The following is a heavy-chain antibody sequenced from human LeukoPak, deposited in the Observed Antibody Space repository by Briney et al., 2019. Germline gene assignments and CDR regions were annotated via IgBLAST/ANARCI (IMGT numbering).Heavy chain of an antibody. D-gene: IGHD3-9*01. J-gene: IGHJ4*02. V-gene: IGHV3-7*04. CDR2: IKQDGSEE. Sequence: GGSLRLSCAASGFTFSDYYMSWIRQAPGKGLEGVANIKQDGSEEYYVDSVKGRFTISRDNAKNSLYLQMNSLRAEDTAVYYCARVTLRYFPLSDYWGQGTLVTVSS. CDR1: GFTFSDYY. CDR3: ARVTLRYFPLSDY.